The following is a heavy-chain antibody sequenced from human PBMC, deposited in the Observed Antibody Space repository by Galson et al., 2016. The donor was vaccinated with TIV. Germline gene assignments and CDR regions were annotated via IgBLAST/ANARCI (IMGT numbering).Heavy chain of an antibody. J-gene: IGHJ4*02. V-gene: IGHV1-69*13. CDR2: IISIFRTT. CDR3: ARTDTLKNHYDSSGYYPF. Sequence: SVKVSCKASANTFISYAITWVRQAPGQGLEWMGGIISIFRTTQYAQKFQGRVTITADESMSTAYMELSSLRSDDTAVYYCARTDTLKNHYDSSGYYPFWGQGTLVTVSS. D-gene: IGHD3-22*01. CDR1: ANTFISYA.